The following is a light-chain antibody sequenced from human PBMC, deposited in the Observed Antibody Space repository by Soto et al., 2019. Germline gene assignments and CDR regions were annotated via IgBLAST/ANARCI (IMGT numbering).Light chain of an antibody. Sequence: QSALTQPASVSGSPGQSITVSCTGNSSDIGSYNLVSWYQHHPGKAPKLMIYAVSKRPSGVSSRFSGSKSGNTASLTISGLQAEDEADYFCCSYAGSSTLLFGGGTKVTVL. CDR3: CSYAGSSTLL. J-gene: IGLJ3*02. CDR2: AVS. CDR1: SSDIGSYNL. V-gene: IGLV2-23*02.